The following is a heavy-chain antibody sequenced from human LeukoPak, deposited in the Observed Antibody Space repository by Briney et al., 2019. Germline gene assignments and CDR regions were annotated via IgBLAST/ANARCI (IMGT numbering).Heavy chain of an antibody. CDR2: ISSSSSYI. J-gene: IGHJ3*02. V-gene: IGHV3-21*04. CDR1: GFTFSSYS. D-gene: IGHD3-10*01. Sequence: GGSLRLSCAASGFTFSSYSMNWVRQAPGKGLEWVSSISSSSSYIYYADSVKGRFTISRDNSKNTLYLQMNSLRAEDTAVYYCARDLAMVGSGSYDHTDASDIWGQGTMVTVSS. CDR3: ARDLAMVGSGSYDHTDASDI.